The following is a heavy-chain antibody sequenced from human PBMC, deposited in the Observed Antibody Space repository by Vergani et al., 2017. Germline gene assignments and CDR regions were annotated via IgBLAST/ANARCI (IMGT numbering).Heavy chain of an antibody. CDR2: IYYSGST. Sequence: QLQLQESGPGLVKPSETLSLTCTVSGGSISSSSYYWGWIRQPPGKGLEWIGSIYYSGSTYYNPSLKSRVTISVDTSKNQFSLKLSSVTAADTAVYYCAKGWVTAILRYFDLWGRGTLVTVSS. CDR1: GGSISSSSYY. J-gene: IGHJ2*01. D-gene: IGHD2-21*02. V-gene: IGHV4-39*07. CDR3: AKGWVTAILRYFDL.